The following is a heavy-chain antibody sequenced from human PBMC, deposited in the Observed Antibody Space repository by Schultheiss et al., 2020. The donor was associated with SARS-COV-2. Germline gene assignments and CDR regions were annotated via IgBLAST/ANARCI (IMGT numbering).Heavy chain of an antibody. CDR3: ARSLIAAAGTRSLRYFDY. Sequence: TLSLTCTVSGGSISSYYWSWIRQPAGKALEWLALIDWDDDKYYSTSLKTRLTISKDTSKNQVVLTMTNMDPVDTATYYCARSLIAAAGTRSLRYFDYWGQGTLVTVSS. V-gene: IGHV2-70*18. CDR2: IDWDDDK. D-gene: IGHD6-13*01. CDR1: GGSISSYYW. J-gene: IGHJ4*02.